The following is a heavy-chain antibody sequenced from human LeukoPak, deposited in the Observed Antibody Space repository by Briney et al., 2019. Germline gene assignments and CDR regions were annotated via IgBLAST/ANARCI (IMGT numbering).Heavy chain of an antibody. CDR2: IYHSGST. D-gene: IGHD5-24*01. V-gene: IGHV4-38-2*01. Sequence: SETLSLTCSVSGYSISSGYYWGWIRQPPGKGLEWIGSIYHSGSTYYNPSLKSRVTISVDTSKNQFSLKLSSVTAADTAVYYCARLGRDGYTNGDFDYWGQGTLVTVSS. CDR3: ARLGRDGYTNGDFDY. J-gene: IGHJ4*02. CDR1: GYSISSGYY.